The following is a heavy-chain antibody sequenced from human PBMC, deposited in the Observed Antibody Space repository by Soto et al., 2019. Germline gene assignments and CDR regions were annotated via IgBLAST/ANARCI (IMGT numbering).Heavy chain of an antibody. CDR1: GGSFSGYY. D-gene: IGHD6-13*01. J-gene: IGHJ6*02. Sequence: SETLSLTCAVYGGSFSGYYWSWIRQPPGKGLEWIGEINHSGSTNYNPSLKSRVTISVDTSKNQFSLKLSSVTAADTAVYYCARDLRAGPRYYYSKGMDVRGQGTTVTVSS. CDR3: ARDLRAGPRYYYSKGMDV. V-gene: IGHV4-34*01. CDR2: INHSGST.